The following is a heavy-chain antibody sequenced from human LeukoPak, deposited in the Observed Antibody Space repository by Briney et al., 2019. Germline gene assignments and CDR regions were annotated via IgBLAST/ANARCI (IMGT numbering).Heavy chain of an antibody. D-gene: IGHD3-9*01. CDR3: ARHRSDILTGYGMDV. Sequence: SETLSLTCTVSGGSISSYYWSWIRQPPGRGLEWIGYIYYSGSTNYNPSLKSRVTISVDTSKNQFSLKLSSVTAADTAVYYCARHRSDILTGYGMDVWGQGTTVTVSS. V-gene: IGHV4-59*08. CDR1: GGSISSYY. CDR2: IYYSGST. J-gene: IGHJ6*02.